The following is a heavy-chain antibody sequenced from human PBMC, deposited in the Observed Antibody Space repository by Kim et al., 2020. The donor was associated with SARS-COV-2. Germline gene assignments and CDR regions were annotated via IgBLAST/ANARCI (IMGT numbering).Heavy chain of an antibody. D-gene: IGHD3-22*01. CDR2: IYPGDSDT. CDR3: ARPLNSGLPRMNYYDSSGYLGLG. Sequence: GESLKISCKGSGYSFTSYWIGWVRQMPGKGLEWMGIIYPGDSDTRYSPSFQGQVTISADKSISTAYLQWSSLKASDTAMYYCARPLNSGLPRMNYYDSSGYLGLGWGQGTMVTVSS. V-gene: IGHV5-51*01. CDR1: GYSFTSYW. J-gene: IGHJ3*01.